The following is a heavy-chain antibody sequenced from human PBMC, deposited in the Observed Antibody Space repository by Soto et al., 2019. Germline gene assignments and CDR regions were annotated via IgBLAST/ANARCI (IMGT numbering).Heavy chain of an antibody. V-gene: IGHV3-49*03. CDR3: TSTIFGVVIPGGYYYGMDV. CDR2: IRSKVYGGTT. D-gene: IGHD3-3*01. Sequence: PGGSLRLSCAASGCTFSNAWMSWFRQAPGKGLEWVGFIRSKVYGGTTEYAASVKGRFTISRDDSISIAYLQMNSLKTEDTAVYYCTSTIFGVVIPGGYYYGMDVWGQGTTVTVSS. CDR1: GCTFSNAW. J-gene: IGHJ6*02.